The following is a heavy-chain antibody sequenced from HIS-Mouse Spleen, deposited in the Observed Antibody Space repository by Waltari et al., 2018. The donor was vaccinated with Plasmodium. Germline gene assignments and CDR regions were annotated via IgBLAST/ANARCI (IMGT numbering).Heavy chain of an antibody. J-gene: IGHJ3*02. CDR1: AGPISRYY. CDR2: IYYSGST. Sequence: QVQLQESGPGLVKPSETLSLTCTVSAGPISRYYWSWLRQPPGKGLEWIGYIYYSGSTNYNPSLKSRVTISVDTSKSQFSLKLSSVTAADTAVYYCARVGRRIWGAFDIWGQGTMVTVSS. V-gene: IGHV4-59*01. D-gene: IGHD3-16*01. CDR3: ARVGRRIWGAFDI.